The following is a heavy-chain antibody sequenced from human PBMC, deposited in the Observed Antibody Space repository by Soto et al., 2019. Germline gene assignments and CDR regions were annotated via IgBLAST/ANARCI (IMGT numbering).Heavy chain of an antibody. CDR1: GFTFSSYA. J-gene: IGHJ6*03. D-gene: IGHD3-9*01. CDR2: ISGSGGST. Sequence: GGSLRLSCAASGFTFSSYAMSWVRQAPGKGLEWVSAISGSGGSTYYADTVKGRFTITRDNSKNTLYLQMNNLIVEDTAVYFCLICVEKYFDWCPGYYYIDVWGKGTTVTVSS. V-gene: IGHV3-23*01. CDR3: LICVEKYFDWCPGYYYIDV.